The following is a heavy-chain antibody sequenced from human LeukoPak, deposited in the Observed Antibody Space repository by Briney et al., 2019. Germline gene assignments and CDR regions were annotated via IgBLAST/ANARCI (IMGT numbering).Heavy chain of an antibody. J-gene: IGHJ6*02. CDR1: GYCFTNYW. D-gene: IGHD5-12*01. V-gene: IGHV5-51*01. CDR2: IYPGGSDT. CDR3: SRGGATTISYYYYGMDV. Sequence: GESLKISCKGSGYCFTNYWIGWVRQMPGKGLEWMGIIYPGGSDTRYSPSFQGQVTISADKSISTAYLQWSSLKASDTAMYYCSRGGATTISYYYYGMDVWGQGTTVTVSS.